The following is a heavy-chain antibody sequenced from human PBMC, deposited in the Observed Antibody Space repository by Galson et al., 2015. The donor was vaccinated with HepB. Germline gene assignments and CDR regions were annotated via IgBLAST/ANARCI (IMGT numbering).Heavy chain of an antibody. CDR3: AKGRGWYTGFDC. CDR2: ISGDTYGT. CDR1: GFIFSNYA. D-gene: IGHD6-19*01. J-gene: IGHJ4*02. Sequence: SLRLSCAGSGFIFSNYALSWVRQAPGKGLQWVSGISGDTYGTYYADSVKGRFTISRDNSNSRLYLQMTSVTADDTATYYCAKGRGWYTGFDCWGQGARVTVSS. V-gene: IGHV3-23*01.